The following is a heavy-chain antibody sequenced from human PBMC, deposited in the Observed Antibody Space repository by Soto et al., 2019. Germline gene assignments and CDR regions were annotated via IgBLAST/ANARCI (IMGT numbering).Heavy chain of an antibody. CDR1: GGSISSYY. CDR3: ARGSYGDYNWYFDL. V-gene: IGHV4-59*01. CDR2: IYYSGST. J-gene: IGHJ2*01. D-gene: IGHD4-17*01. Sequence: QVQLQESGPGLVKPSETLSLTCTVSGGSISSYYWSWIRQPPGKGLEWIGYIYYSGSTNYNPSLKSRVTISVDTSKNQFSLKLSSVTAADTAVYYCARGSYGDYNWYFDLWGRGTLVTVSS.